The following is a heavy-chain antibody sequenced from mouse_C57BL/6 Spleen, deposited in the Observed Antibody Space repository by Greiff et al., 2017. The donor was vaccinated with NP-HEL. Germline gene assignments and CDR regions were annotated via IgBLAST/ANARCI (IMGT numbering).Heavy chain of an antibody. J-gene: IGHJ2*01. CDR2: FYPGSGSI. CDR3: ARHVPITTVVEENYFDY. CDR1: GYTFTEYT. V-gene: IGHV1-62-2*01. Sequence: QVQLKESGAELVKPGASVKLSCKASGYTFTEYTIHWVKQRSGQGLEWIGWFYPGSGSIKYNEKFKDKATLTADKSSSTVYMELSRLTSEDSAVYFCARHVPITTVVEENYFDYWGQGTTLTVSS. D-gene: IGHD1-1*01.